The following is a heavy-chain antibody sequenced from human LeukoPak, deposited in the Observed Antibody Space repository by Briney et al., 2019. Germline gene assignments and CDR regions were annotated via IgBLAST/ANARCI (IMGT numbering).Heavy chain of an antibody. CDR3: ARAITYYVLFTGYSREYYFDD. CDR2: MYYSGST. J-gene: IGHJ4*02. D-gene: IGHD3-9*01. CDR1: GGSISSSRYY. V-gene: IGHV4-39*07. Sequence: KPSETLSLTCTVSGGSISSSRYYWGWIRQPPGKGLEWIGSMYYSGSTYYNPSLKSRVTISVDTSKNQFSLKLSSVTAADTAVYYCARAITYYVLFTGYSREYYFDDWGQGILVTVSS.